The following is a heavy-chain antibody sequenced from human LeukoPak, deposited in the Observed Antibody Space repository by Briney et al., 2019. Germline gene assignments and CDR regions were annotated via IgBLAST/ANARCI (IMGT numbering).Heavy chain of an antibody. D-gene: IGHD3-10*01. J-gene: IGHJ4*02. CDR3: ARRWYFGSEKYYAFDY. Sequence: GESLKISCQASGYTFTNYWIGWVRQMPGKGLEWMGIIYPGDSDTRYGPSFQGQVTISADKSISAAYLQWNSLKASDTAMYYCARRWYFGSEKYYAFDYWGQGTLVTVSS. CDR2: IYPGDSDT. V-gene: IGHV5-51*01. CDR1: GYTFTNYW.